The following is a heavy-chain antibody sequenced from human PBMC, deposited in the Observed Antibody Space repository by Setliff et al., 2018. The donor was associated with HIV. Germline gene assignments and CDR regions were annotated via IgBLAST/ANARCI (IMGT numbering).Heavy chain of an antibody. Sequence: SETLSLTCTVSGGSISSYYWSWIRQPPGKGLEWIGIVFYSGGANYNPSLKSRITMSVDKSKNQFSLKLSAVAAADTAVYYCARLGDNSGYYYYYYTDVWGKGTTVTVSS. CDR2: VFYSGGA. D-gene: IGHD6-19*01. V-gene: IGHV4-59*01. J-gene: IGHJ6*03. CDR3: ARLGDNSGYYYYYYTDV. CDR1: GGSISSYY.